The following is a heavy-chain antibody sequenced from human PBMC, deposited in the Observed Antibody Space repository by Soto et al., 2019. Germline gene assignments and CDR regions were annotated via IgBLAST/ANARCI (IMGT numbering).Heavy chain of an antibody. Sequence: EVQLVESGGGLVQPGGSLRLSCAASGFTFSSYWMHWVRQAPGKGLVWVSRINSDGSSTSYADSVKSRFTISRDNAKXXXXXXXXXXXXXXXXXXXXXXXGXLNWYFDLWGRGTLVTVSS. CDR3: XXXGXLNWYFDL. J-gene: IGHJ2*01. CDR2: INSDGSST. CDR1: GFTFSSYW. V-gene: IGHV3-74*01.